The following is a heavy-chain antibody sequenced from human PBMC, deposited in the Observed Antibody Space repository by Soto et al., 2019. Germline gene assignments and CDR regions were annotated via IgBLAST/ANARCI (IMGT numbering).Heavy chain of an antibody. Sequence: SDTLSLTCAVSGDSISSGGYSWSWIRQPPGKGLEWIGYIYHSGSTYYNPSLKSRVTISVDRSKNQFSLKLTSVTAADTAVYYCARFYGDYYNWFDPWGQGTLVTVSS. CDR2: IYHSGST. CDR1: GDSISSGGYS. J-gene: IGHJ5*02. CDR3: ARFYGDYYNWFDP. D-gene: IGHD4-17*01. V-gene: IGHV4-30-2*01.